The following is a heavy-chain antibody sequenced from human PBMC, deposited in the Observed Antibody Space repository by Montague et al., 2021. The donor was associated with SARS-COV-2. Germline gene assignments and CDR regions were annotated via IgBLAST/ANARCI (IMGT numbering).Heavy chain of an antibody. V-gene: IGHV2-70*11. CDR1: GFSLSTSGMC. Sequence: PALVKPTQTLTLTCTFSGFSLSTSGMCVSWIRQPPGKALEWLARIDWDDDKYYSTSLKTRLTISKDTSKNQVVLTMTNMDPVDTATYYCARTAGTDYTGYYYYAMDXWGQGTTVTVSS. D-gene: IGHD3-10*01. J-gene: IGHJ6*02. CDR2: IDWDDDK. CDR3: ARTAGTDYTGYYYYAMDX.